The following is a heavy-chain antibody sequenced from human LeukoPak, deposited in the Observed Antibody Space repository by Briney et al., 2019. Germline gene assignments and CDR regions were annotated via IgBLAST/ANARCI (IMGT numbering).Heavy chain of an antibody. CDR1: GFTLSSYE. J-gene: IGHJ6*04. V-gene: IGHV3-48*03. Sequence: GGSLRLSCAASGFTLSSYEMNWVRQAPGKGLEWVSYISSSGSTIYYADSVKGRFTISRDNAKNSLYLQMNSLRAEDTAVYYCASQLRSGYYYYYGMDVWGKGTTVTVSS. CDR2: ISSSGSTI. D-gene: IGHD6-19*01. CDR3: ASQLRSGYYYYYGMDV.